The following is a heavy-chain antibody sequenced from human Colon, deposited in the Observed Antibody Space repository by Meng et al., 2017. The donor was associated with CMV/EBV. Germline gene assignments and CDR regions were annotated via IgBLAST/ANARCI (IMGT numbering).Heavy chain of an antibody. CDR3: AKIPLGYSLSPLVGLDP. D-gene: IGHD5-18*01. CDR2: IYHGGTT. V-gene: IGHV4-4*01. J-gene: IGHJ5*02. CDR1: GVSTSGDEW. Sequence: VTPRGPCSLLCSCSGVSTSGDEWGTWVRQPPGTGLEWIGEIYHGGTTNYTPSLKSRVTISVDKSKTKVSLNLSSVTAADTAVYFCAKIPLGYSLSPLVGLDPWGQGTLVTVSS.